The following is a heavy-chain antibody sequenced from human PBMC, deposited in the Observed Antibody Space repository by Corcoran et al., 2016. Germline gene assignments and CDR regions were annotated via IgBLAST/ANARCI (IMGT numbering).Heavy chain of an antibody. CDR1: GYTFTSYD. V-gene: IGHV1-8*01. J-gene: IGHJ5*02. D-gene: IGHD6-19*01. CDR2: MNPNSGNT. CDR3: GIAVAGTRPVVDP. Sequence: QVQLVQSGAEVKKHGASVKVSCKASGYTFTSYDINWVRQATGEGLEWMGWMNPNSGNTGYAQKFQGRVTMTRNTSISTAYRELSSLRSEDTAVYYCGIAVAGTRPVVDPWGQGTLVTVSS.